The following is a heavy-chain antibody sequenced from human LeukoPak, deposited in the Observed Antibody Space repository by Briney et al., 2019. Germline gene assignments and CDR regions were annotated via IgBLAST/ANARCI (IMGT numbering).Heavy chain of an antibody. CDR3: AREVVAGYYFDY. V-gene: IGHV3-7*03. J-gene: IGHJ4*02. D-gene: IGHD6-19*01. CDR1: GFTFSSYS. Sequence: GGSLRLSCAASGFTFSSYSMNWVRQAPGKGLEWVANIKQDGSEKYYVDSVKGRFTISRDNAKNSLYLRMSSLRAEDTAVYYCAREVVAGYYFDYWGQGTLVTVSS. CDR2: IKQDGSEK.